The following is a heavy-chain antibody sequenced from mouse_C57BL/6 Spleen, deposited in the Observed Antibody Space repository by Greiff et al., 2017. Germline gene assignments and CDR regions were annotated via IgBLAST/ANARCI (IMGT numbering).Heavy chain of an antibody. D-gene: IGHD1-1*01. J-gene: IGHJ4*01. Sequence: VQGVESGAELVKPGASVKLSCKASGYTFTEYTIHWVKQRSGQGLEWIGWFYPGSGSIKYNEKFQDKATLTADKSSSTVYMELSRLTSEDSAVYFCARRATTGRDYAMDYWGQGTSVTVSS. V-gene: IGHV1-62-2*01. CDR3: ARRATTGRDYAMDY. CDR2: FYPGSGSI. CDR1: GYTFTEYT.